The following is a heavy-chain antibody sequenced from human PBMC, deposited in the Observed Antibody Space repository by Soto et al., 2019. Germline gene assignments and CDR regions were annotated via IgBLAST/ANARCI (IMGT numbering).Heavy chain of an antibody. D-gene: IGHD2-15*01. CDR3: ARERVGVVAGRNNWFDP. CDR2: IYYSGST. V-gene: IGHV4-61*01. Sequence: QVQLQESGPGLVKPSETLSLTCTVSGGSVSSGSYYWSWIRQPPGKVLEWIGYIYYSGSTNYNPSRKSRVTISVDTSKNQFSLKLSSVTAADTAVYYCARERVGVVAGRNNWFDPWGQGTLVTVSS. CDR1: GGSVSSGSYY. J-gene: IGHJ5*02.